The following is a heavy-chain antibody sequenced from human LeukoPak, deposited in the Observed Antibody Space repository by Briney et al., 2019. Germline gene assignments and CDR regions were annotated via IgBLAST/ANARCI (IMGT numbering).Heavy chain of an antibody. CDR2: ISYDGSNK. D-gene: IGHD2-2*01. J-gene: IGHJ6*02. CDR3: ARDGSTSCCPYYYYGMDV. V-gene: IGHV3-30*14. Sequence: PGGSLRLSCAASGFTFSSYAMHWVRQAPGKGLEWVAVISYDGSNKYYADSVKGRFTISRDNSKNTLYLQMNSLRAEDTAVYYCARDGSTSCCPYYYYGMDVWGQGTTVTVSS. CDR1: GFTFSSYA.